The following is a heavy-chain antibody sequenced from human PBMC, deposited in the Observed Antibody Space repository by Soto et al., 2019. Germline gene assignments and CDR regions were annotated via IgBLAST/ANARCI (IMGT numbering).Heavy chain of an antibody. CDR1: GYTFTGYA. J-gene: IGHJ4*02. Sequence: QVQLVQSGSELKKPGASVKVSCKASGYTFTGYAMHWVRQAPGQRLEWMGWINAGNGNTKYSQKFQGRFTITRHTSASTAYMELSSLRSEDTAVSYCAKGEWSYCRGGSCYYFDYWGQGTVVTVSS. CDR2: INAGNGNT. CDR3: AKGEWSYCRGGSCYYFDY. V-gene: IGHV1-3*01. D-gene: IGHD2-15*01.